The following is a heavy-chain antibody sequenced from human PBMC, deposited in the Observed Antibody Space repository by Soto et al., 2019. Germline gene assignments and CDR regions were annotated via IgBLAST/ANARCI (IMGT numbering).Heavy chain of an antibody. J-gene: IGHJ5*02. D-gene: IGHD3-22*01. CDR2: IIPIFGTT. CDR3: ARDRTDSGYYSNWLDP. V-gene: IGHV1-69*06. Sequence: ASVKVSCKASGGTFGSDAITWVRQAPGQGLEWVGRIIPIFGTTNYAQNLQGRVTISADKSTLTSYMELHSLTSDDTALYYCARDRTDSGYYSNWLDPWGQGPHVTVSS. CDR1: GGTFGSDA.